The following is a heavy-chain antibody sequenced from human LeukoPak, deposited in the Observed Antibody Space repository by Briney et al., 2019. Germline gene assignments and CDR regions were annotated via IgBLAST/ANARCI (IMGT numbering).Heavy chain of an antibody. J-gene: IGHJ4*02. V-gene: IGHV1-46*01. Sequence: ASVKVSCKASGYIFTSYPMHWVRQAPGQRLEWMGIINPSGGSPGYAQRFQGRLIITRDTSTSTVYMELSSLRYEDTAVYYCARDDSTFCGGDCFSNYCDHWGQGTLITVSS. CDR3: ARDDSTFCGGDCFSNYCDH. D-gene: IGHD2-21*02. CDR2: INPSGGSP. CDR1: GYIFTSYP.